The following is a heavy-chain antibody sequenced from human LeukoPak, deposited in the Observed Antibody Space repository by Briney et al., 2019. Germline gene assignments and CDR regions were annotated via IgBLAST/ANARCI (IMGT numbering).Heavy chain of an antibody. Sequence: GGSLRLSCAASGFTFNGYWMSWVRQAPGKGLEWVANIKGDGSAQYYVDSVKGRFTISRDNAKNSLNLQMNSLRAEDTAVYYCATSSDAPGNHWGQGTLATVSS. CDR1: GFTFNGYW. CDR3: ATSSDAPGNH. J-gene: IGHJ5*02. V-gene: IGHV3-7*01. D-gene: IGHD2-2*01. CDR2: IKGDGSAQ.